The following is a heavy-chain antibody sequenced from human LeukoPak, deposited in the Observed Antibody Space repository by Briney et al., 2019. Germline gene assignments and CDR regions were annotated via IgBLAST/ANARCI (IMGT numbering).Heavy chain of an antibody. CDR3: ARGGTPGFSTGRIDY. J-gene: IGHJ4*02. CDR2: LYGAGST. CDR1: GFNVSRNY. Sequence: GGSLRLSCAASGFNVSRNYMSWVRQAPGKGLEWVSVLYGAGSTYYADSVKGRFTISRHDSQNTLFLQMNSLRAEDTAVYYCARGGTPGFSTGRIDYWGQGTLVTVSS. D-gene: IGHD6-19*01. V-gene: IGHV3-53*04.